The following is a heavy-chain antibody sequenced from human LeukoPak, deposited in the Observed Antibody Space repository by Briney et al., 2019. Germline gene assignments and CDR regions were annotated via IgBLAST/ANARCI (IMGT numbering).Heavy chain of an antibody. J-gene: IGHJ4*02. CDR1: GFTFSSYS. CDR3: ARQDVEMATMNIDY. CDR2: ISSSSSYI. Sequence: GGSLRLSCAASGFTFSSYSMNWVRQAPGKGLEWVSSISSSSSYIYYADSVKGRFTISRDNAKNSLYLQMNSLRAEDTAVYYCARQDVEMATMNIDYWGQGTLVTVSS. D-gene: IGHD5-24*01. V-gene: IGHV3-21*04.